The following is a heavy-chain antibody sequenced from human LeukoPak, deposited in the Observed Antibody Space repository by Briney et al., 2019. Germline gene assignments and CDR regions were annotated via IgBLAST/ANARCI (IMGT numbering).Heavy chain of an antibody. CDR2: ISAYNGNT. Sequence: GASVKVSCKASGGTFSNYAISWVRQAPGQGLEWMGWISAYNGNTNYAQKLQGRVTMTTDTSTSTAYMELRSLRSDDTAVYYCAIPRDSSGYYYDYWGQGTLVTVSS. V-gene: IGHV1-18*01. D-gene: IGHD3-22*01. J-gene: IGHJ4*02. CDR1: GGTFSNYA. CDR3: AIPRDSSGYYYDY.